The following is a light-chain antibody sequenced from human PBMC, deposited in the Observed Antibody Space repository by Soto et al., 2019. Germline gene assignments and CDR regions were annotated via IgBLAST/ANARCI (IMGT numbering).Light chain of an antibody. CDR1: SSDVGGYNY. V-gene: IGLV2-14*03. CDR3: SSYTSTSTRV. J-gene: IGLJ3*02. Sequence: QSALTQPASVSGSPGQSITISCTGTSSDVGGYNYVSWYQHHPGKAPKLMIYDVSNRPSGVSNRFSGSKSGNTASLTISGLQPEDEADYYCSSYTSTSTRVFGGGTKLTVL. CDR2: DVS.